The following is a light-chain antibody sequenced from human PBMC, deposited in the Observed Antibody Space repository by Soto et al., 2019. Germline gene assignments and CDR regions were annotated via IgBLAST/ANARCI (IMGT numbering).Light chain of an antibody. CDR2: AAS. Sequence: DIQMTQSPSSLSASVGDRVTITCRASQSISSYLNWYQQKPGKAPKLLIYAASILQSGVPSRFSGSGSGTDFTLTISSLQPEDFATYYCRQSYSTHRTFGQGPKVEIK. CDR3: RQSYSTHRT. V-gene: IGKV1-39*01. CDR1: QSISSY. J-gene: IGKJ1*01.